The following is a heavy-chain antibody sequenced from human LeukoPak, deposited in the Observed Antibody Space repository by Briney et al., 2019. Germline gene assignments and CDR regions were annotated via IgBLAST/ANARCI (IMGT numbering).Heavy chain of an antibody. D-gene: IGHD5-18*01. CDR3: ARVGYSYSINDWSRSGLGAYPTKYYYYMDV. J-gene: IGHJ6*03. CDR1: GGSLSDYS. Sequence: TSETLSLTCAVYGGSLSDYSWTWIRQPPGKGLQWIGEINHRGRTNHNPSLMSRVIMSVGTSMNQISHKVSSVTAADTAVYYCARVGYSYSINDWSRSGLGAYPTKYYYYMDVWGKGTTVTVSS. V-gene: IGHV4-34*01. CDR2: INHRGRT.